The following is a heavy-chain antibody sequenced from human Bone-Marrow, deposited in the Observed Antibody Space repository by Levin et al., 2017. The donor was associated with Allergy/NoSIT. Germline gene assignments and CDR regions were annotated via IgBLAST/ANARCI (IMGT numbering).Heavy chain of an antibody. V-gene: IGHV3-48*03. CDR1: GFTFSSYE. CDR3: ARVGRITMVQGVTYYYYYYMDV. J-gene: IGHJ6*03. D-gene: IGHD3-10*01. Sequence: LSLTCAASGFTFSSYEMNWVRQAPGKGLEWVSYISSSGSTIYYADSVKGRFTISRDNAKNSLYLQMNSLRAEDTAVYYCARVGRITMVQGVTYYYYYYMDVWGKGTTVTVSS. CDR2: ISSSGSTI.